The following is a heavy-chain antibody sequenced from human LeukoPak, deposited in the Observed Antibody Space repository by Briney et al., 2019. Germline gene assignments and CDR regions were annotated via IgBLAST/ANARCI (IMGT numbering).Heavy chain of an antibody. V-gene: IGHV1-2*02. CDR1: VYTFTGYY. CDR3: ARDRVGSGWPRPWYFEF. J-gene: IGHJ4*02. Sequence: ASVNVSCTPSVYTFTGYYLHWVRQAPGQALEWMGWMNLNTGATAYAQNFQGRVAMSRDTSIDTAYMDLSSLTSDDTAVYYCARDRVGSGWPRPWYFEFWGQGTLVTVSS. D-gene: IGHD6-19*01. CDR2: MNLNTGAT.